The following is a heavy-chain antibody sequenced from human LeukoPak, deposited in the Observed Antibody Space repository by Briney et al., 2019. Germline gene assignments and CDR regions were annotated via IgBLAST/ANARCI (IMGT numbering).Heavy chain of an antibody. D-gene: IGHD5-24*01. Sequence: PGGSLRLSCAASGFTVSGNYMSWVRQAPGKGLEWVSIIYSGGSTYYADSVKGRFTISRDNSKNTLYLQMNSLRTEDTAVYYCARCDVGDGYSHYWGQGTLVTVSS. V-gene: IGHV3-53*01. CDR2: IYSGGST. J-gene: IGHJ4*02. CDR3: ARCDVGDGYSHY. CDR1: GFTVSGNY.